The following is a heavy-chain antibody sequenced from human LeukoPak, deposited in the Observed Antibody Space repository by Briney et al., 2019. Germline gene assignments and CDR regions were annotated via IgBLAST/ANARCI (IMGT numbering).Heavy chain of an antibody. CDR2: ISAYNGNT. V-gene: IGHV1-18*01. J-gene: IGHJ4*02. Sequence: VASVKVSCKASGYTFTSYGISWVRQAPGQGLEWMGWISAYNGNTNYAQKLQGRVTMTTDTSTSTAYMELRSLRSDDTAVYYCARGGLGRFGELFAFDYWGQGTLVTVSS. CDR3: ARGGLGRFGELFAFDY. D-gene: IGHD3-10*01. CDR1: GYTFTSYG.